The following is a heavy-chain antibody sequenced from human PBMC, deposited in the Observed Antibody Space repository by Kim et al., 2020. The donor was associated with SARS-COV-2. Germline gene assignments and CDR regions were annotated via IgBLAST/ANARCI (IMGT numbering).Heavy chain of an antibody. D-gene: IGHD2-15*01. Sequence: GGSLRLSCAASGFSFSDSWMTWVRQAPGKGLEWVANIRKDGSEKYYVDSVKGRFTISRDNAKNSLYLQMNSLRAEDTAVFFCARGRVLQDFWGQGTLVTVSS. J-gene: IGHJ4*02. CDR2: IRKDGSEK. CDR3: ARGRVLQDF. V-gene: IGHV3-7*03. CDR1: GFSFSDSW.